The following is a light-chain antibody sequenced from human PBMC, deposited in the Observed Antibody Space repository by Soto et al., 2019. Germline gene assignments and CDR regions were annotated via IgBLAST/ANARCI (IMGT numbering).Light chain of an antibody. CDR2: GNS. V-gene: IGLV1-40*01. CDR1: SSNIGAVYD. Sequence: QSVLTQPPSVSGAPGQRVTISCTGSSSNIGAVYDVHWYQQYPGTAPKLLIYGNSNRPSGVPDRFSGSKSGTSASLAISGLQAKDEADYYCQSYDSSLSGYVFGTGTKLTVL. CDR3: QSYDSSLSGYV. J-gene: IGLJ1*01.